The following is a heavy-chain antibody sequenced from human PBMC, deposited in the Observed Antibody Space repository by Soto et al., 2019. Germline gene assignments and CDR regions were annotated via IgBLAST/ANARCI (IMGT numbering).Heavy chain of an antibody. CDR2: IYYSGST. CDR1: GGSISSGDYY. Sequence: KPSETLSLTCTVSGGSISSGDYYWSWIRQPPGKGLEWIGYIYYSGSTYYNPSLKSRVTISVDTSKNQFSLKLSSVSAADTAVYYCARMVGVSVSVKFDYWGQGTPVTVSS. J-gene: IGHJ4*02. CDR3: ARMVGVSVSVKFDY. D-gene: IGHD2-15*01. V-gene: IGHV4-30-4*02.